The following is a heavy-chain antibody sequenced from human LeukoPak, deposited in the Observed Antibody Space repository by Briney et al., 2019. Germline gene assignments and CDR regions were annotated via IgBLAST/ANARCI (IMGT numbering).Heavy chain of an antibody. V-gene: IGHV1-18*01. CDR3: AGADPRLQWLDQYGIDV. CDR1: GYTFTSYG. CDR2: ISAYNGNT. J-gene: IGHJ6*02. D-gene: IGHD6-19*01. Sequence: ASVKVSCKASGYTFTSYGISWVRQAPGQGLEWMGWISAYNGNTNYAQKLQGRVTMTTDTSTSTAYMELRSLRSDDTAVYYCAGADPRLQWLDQYGIDVWGQGTTVTVSS.